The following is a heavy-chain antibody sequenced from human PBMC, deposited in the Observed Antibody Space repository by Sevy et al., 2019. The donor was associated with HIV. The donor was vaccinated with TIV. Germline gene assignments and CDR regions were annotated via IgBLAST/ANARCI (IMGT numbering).Heavy chain of an antibody. CDR3: ARREFCPSASCYGPGGQLRKPAFDD. Sequence: SETLSLTCTVSGGSITSTSYDWGWVRQPPGKRLEWIGSVYYTGSTAYNPSLHSRVTISVETSKRQVSLQLRFVTAADTAVYYWARREFCPSASCYGPGGQLRKPAFDDWGQRTMVTVSS. D-gene: IGHD2-2*01. V-gene: IGHV4-39*01. CDR1: GGSITSTSYD. J-gene: IGHJ3*01. CDR2: VYYTGST.